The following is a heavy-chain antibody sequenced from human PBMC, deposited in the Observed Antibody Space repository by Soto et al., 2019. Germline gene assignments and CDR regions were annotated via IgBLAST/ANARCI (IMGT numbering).Heavy chain of an antibody. CDR2: TGSI. J-gene: IGHJ4*02. CDR3: ARDSHNDTGRSFDY. D-gene: IGHD1-1*01. V-gene: IGHV4-4*07. CDR1: GGSINGYN. Sequence: SETLSLTCIVSGGSINGYNWSWIRQPAGKGLERIGRTGSINYNPSLKSRVTMSVDTSKNQFSLKLDSVTAADTAVYYCARDSHNDTGRSFDYWGPGTLVTVSS.